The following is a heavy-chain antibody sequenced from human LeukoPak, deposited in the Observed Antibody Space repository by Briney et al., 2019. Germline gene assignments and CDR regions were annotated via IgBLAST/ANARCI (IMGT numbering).Heavy chain of an antibody. J-gene: IGHJ4*02. D-gene: IGHD3-22*01. Sequence: PSETLSLTCTVSGGSLGTFYWSWIRQSAGKGLEYIGRIHPTGSTNYKPPLKSRLTMSIDTSKNQFSMTLQFVTAADTAVYFCSRAHSGFYLDAWGQGTLVTVSS. V-gene: IGHV4-4*07. CDR2: IHPTGST. CDR1: GGSLGTFY. CDR3: SRAHSGFYLDA.